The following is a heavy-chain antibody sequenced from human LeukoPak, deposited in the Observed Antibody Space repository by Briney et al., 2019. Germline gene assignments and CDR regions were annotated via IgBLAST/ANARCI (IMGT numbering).Heavy chain of an antibody. Sequence: LRLSCAASVFTFSSDSMNGVREPPGKGLGWGGGIYYSGGTYYNPSLKRRVTISVETSKNQFSLQLRSVTAADTAVYYCARLGGIPAAGTAPFDYWGQGTLVTVSS. J-gene: IGHJ4*02. D-gene: IGHD6-13*01. CDR1: VFTFSSDSMN. CDR2: IYYSGGT. V-gene: IGHV4-39*01. CDR3: ARLGGIPAAGTAPFDY.